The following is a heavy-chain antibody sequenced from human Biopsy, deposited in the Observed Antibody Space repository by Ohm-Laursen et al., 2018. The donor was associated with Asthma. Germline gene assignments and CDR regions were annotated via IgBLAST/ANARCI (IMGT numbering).Heavy chain of an antibody. CDR1: GDSIDSGDYS. CDR3: ARGWNCGGDCYSLDS. D-gene: IGHD2-21*02. V-gene: IGHV4-30-2*06. Sequence: TLSLTWAVSGDSIDSGDYSWTWIRQSPGVGLEWIGYIYRNGDTYSNPTLKNRVTISIDRSKNQFSLRLRSVTAADTAVYYCARGWNCGGDCYSLDSWGQGTLVTVSS. J-gene: IGHJ4*02. CDR2: IYRNGDT.